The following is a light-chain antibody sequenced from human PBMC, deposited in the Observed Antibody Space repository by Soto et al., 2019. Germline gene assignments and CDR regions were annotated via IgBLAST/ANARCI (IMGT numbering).Light chain of an antibody. J-gene: IGKJ1*01. CDR2: DAS. V-gene: IGKV1-5*01. CDR3: KQFNGFLWT. Sequence: DIQMTQSLSTLSASVGDRVTITCRASQSISSWLAWYQQKPGKAPKLLIYDASSLESGVPSRFSGSGSGTKFPLPIRCLHPDVFETYHCKQFNGFLWTFAKGTRV. CDR1: QSISSW.